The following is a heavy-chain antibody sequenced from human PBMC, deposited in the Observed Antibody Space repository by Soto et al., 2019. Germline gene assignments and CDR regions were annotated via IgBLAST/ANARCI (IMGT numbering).Heavy chain of an antibody. CDR3: AKDKRPTFYYNGMDV. V-gene: IGHV1-18*04. CDR2: ISPYNDNT. J-gene: IGHJ6*02. CDR1: GYTFTTYG. Sequence: ASVKVACKASGYTFTTYGVNWVRQAPGQGLEWMGWISPYNDNTNYARRFQGRVTLTTDTSANTAYMELRSLTFDDTAIYYCAKDKRPTFYYNGMDVWGQGTTVTVSS.